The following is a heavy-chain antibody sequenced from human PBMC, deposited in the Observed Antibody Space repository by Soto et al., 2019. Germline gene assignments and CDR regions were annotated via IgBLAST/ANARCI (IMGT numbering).Heavy chain of an antibody. CDR1: GYSFTSYW. D-gene: IGHD3-22*01. CDR2: IYPGDSDT. Sequence: PGESLKISCKGSGYSFTSYWIGWVRQMPGKGLEWMGIIYPGDSDTRYSPSFQGQVTISADKSISTAYLQWSSLKASDTAMYYCASNYYDSSGYGYYYYGMDVWGQGTTVTVSS. CDR3: ASNYYDSSGYGYYYYGMDV. J-gene: IGHJ6*02. V-gene: IGHV5-51*01.